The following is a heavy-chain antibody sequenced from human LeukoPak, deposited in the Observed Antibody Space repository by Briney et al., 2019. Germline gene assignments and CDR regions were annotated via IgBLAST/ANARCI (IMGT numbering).Heavy chain of an antibody. Sequence: GGSLRLSCAASGFTFSSYSINWVRQAPGMELQWVSSISSRSSYIYYADSVKGRFTISRDNAKNSLYLQMNSLRAEDTAVYYCASGQQLGFDYWGQGTLVTVSS. D-gene: IGHD6-13*01. CDR2: ISSRSSYI. CDR3: ASGQQLGFDY. V-gene: IGHV3-21*01. CDR1: GFTFSSYS. J-gene: IGHJ4*02.